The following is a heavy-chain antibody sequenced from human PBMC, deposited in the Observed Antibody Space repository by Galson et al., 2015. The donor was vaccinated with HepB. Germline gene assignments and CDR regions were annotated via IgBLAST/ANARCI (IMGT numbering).Heavy chain of an antibody. J-gene: IGHJ5*02. V-gene: IGHV3-15*01. CDR2: IKSKADGGTT. CDR1: GFTFSNAW. CDR3: TTERIVVVPAAMGGGRWLDP. D-gene: IGHD2-2*01. Sequence: SLRLSCAASGFTFSNAWMSWVRQAPGKGLEWVGRIKSKADGGTTDYAAPVKDRFTISRDDSKNTLYLQMNSLKTEDTAVYYCTTERIVVVPAAMGGGRWLDPWGQGTLVTVSS.